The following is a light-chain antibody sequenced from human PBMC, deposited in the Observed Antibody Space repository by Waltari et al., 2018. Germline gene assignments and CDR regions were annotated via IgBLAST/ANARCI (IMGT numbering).Light chain of an antibody. CDR3: QQYNNWPPT. CDR1: QSVNGD. CDR2: DAS. Sequence: EVVMTQSPATLSVSPGDRATLACRASQSVNGDLAWYQQRPGQAPRLLIHDASTRATGIPVRFSGSGSGTEFTLTISSLQSEDSAIYCCQQYNNWPPTFGGGTKVEIK. V-gene: IGKV3-15*01. J-gene: IGKJ4*01.